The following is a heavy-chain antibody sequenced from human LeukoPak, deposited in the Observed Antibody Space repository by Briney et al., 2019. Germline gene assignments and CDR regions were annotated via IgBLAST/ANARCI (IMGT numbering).Heavy chain of an antibody. D-gene: IGHD2/OR15-2a*01. V-gene: IGHV3-33*08. CDR3: ARDNREYYFDY. CDR2: IWYDGSNK. J-gene: IGHJ4*02. Sequence: GGSLRLSCAASEFIFSTYWMSWVRQAPGKGLEWVAVIWYDGSNKYYADSVKGRFTISRDNSKNTLYLQMNSLRAEDTAVYYCARDNREYYFDYWGQGTLVTVSS. CDR1: EFIFSTYW.